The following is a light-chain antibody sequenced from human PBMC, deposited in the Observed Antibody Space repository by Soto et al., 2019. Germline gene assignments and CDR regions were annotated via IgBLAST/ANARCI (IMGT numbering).Light chain of an antibody. V-gene: IGKV3-11*01. CDR2: DSY. CDR1: QSVSSY. J-gene: IGKJ1*01. CDR3: QKYNNWPKWT. Sequence: ELLFPQSXATLSFAPVAISPLSVISSQSVSSYLAWYQQKPVQAPRLIIYDSYNRATGIPDRFSGSGSGTDFTLTIRRLEPEDFAVYHCQKYNNWPKWTCG.